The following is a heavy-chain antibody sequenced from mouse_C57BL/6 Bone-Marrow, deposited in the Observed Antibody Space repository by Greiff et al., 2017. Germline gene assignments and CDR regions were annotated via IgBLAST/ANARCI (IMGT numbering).Heavy chain of an antibody. D-gene: IGHD1-1*01. Sequence: DVQLQESGGGLVQPGGSMKLSCAASGFTFSDAWMDWVRQSPEKGLEWVAEIRNKANNHATYYAESVKGRFTISRDDSKSSVYLQMNSLRAEDTGIYYCTAITTVEMDYAMDYWGQGTSVTVSS. CDR2: IRNKANNHAT. J-gene: IGHJ4*01. CDR3: TAITTVEMDYAMDY. CDR1: GFTFSDAW. V-gene: IGHV6-6*01.